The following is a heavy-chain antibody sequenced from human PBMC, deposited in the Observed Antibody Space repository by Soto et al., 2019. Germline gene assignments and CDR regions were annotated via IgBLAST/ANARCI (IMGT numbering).Heavy chain of an antibody. D-gene: IGHD5-12*01. V-gene: IGHV3-23*01. Sequence: PGGPLRLSCAASGFTFSSYAMSWVRQAPGKGLEWVSAISSSGGSTYYADSVKGRFTISRDNSKNTLYLQMNSLRAEDTAVYYCTRYSGYEFLHHPFDYWGQGTLVTVSS. CDR3: TRYSGYEFLHHPFDY. J-gene: IGHJ4*02. CDR1: GFTFSSYA. CDR2: ISSSGGST.